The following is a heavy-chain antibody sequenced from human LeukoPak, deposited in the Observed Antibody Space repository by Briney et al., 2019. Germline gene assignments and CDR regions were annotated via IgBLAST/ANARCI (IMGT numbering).Heavy chain of an antibody. J-gene: IGHJ4*02. CDR2: MNPNSGGT. Sequence: ASVTVSCNASGYTFSGYCMHWVRHAPGQGLEWMGRMNPNSGGTNYAQQFQGSVTMTRDTSISTAYMERSRLRSDDTAVYYCARGLGGYSYAWTHGYWGQGTLVTVSS. CDR3: ARGLGGYSYAWTHGY. D-gene: IGHD5-18*01. V-gene: IGHV1-2*06. CDR1: GYTFSGYC.